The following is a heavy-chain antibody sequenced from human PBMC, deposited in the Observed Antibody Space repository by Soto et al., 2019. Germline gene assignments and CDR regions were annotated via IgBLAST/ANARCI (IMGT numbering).Heavy chain of an antibody. V-gene: IGHV4-59*08. J-gene: IGHJ4*02. CDR2: IYYSGST. D-gene: IGHD5-18*01. CDR1: GGSISSYY. CDR3: ARHKAAMAFDY. Sequence: SETLSLTCTVSGGSISSYYWSWIRQPPGKGLEWIGYIYYSGSTNYNPSLKSRVTISVDTSKNQFSLKLSSVTAADTAVYYCARHKAAMAFDYWGQGTLVTVSS.